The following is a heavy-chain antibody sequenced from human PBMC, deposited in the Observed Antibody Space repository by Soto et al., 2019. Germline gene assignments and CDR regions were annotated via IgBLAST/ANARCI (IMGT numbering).Heavy chain of an antibody. CDR3: VRRHVSATGIDWFDP. D-gene: IGHD6-13*01. Sequence: ASVKVSCKASGYTFPSYGIHWVRQASGQRLEWMGWINAANGDTKYSPKFQGRVTITRDTSASTAYMELSSLRSEDTAVYYCVRRHVSATGIDWFDPWGQGTLVTVSS. J-gene: IGHJ5*02. CDR1: GYTFPSYG. V-gene: IGHV1-3*01. CDR2: INAANGDT.